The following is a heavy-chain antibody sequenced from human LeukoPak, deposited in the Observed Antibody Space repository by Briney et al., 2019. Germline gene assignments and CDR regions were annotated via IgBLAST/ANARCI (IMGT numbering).Heavy chain of an antibody. Sequence: GASVKVSCKASGYTFTSYAMHWVRQAPGQRLEWMGWINAGNGNTKYSQKFQGRVTITRDTSASTAYMELSSLRSEDTAVYYCARGGAIAARLYDYWGQGTLVTVSS. V-gene: IGHV1-3*01. J-gene: IGHJ4*02. CDR1: GYTFTSYA. CDR2: INAGNGNT. CDR3: ARGGAIAARLYDY. D-gene: IGHD6-6*01.